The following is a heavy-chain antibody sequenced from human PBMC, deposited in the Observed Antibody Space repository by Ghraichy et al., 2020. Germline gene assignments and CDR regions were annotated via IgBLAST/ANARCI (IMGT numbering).Heavy chain of an antibody. D-gene: IGHD3-3*01. V-gene: IGHV3-21*01. Sequence: SLRLSCAASGFKFGTYTMNWVRQAPGKGLEWVSSINSRSDDIFYGDSLKGRFTISRDNAKNSLYLEMHTLRVEDTAIYYCARDYTISGVLVRAFDIWGQGTMVTVSS. CDR1: GFKFGTYT. CDR3: ARDYTISGVLVRAFDI. J-gene: IGHJ3*02. CDR2: INSRSDDI.